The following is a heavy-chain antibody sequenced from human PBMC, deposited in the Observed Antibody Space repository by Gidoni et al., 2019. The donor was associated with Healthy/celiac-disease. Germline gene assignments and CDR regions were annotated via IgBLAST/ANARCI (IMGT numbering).Heavy chain of an antibody. D-gene: IGHD5-12*01. J-gene: IGHJ1*01. CDR1: GFTFSSYA. Sequence: EVQLLESGGGLVQPGGSLRLSCAASGFTFSSYAMSWVRQAPGKGLEWGSAIRGSGGSTYYADSVKGRFTISRDNAKNTLYLQMNSLRAEDTAVYYCAKVGSEYSGYDYEGYFQHWGQGTLVTVSS. V-gene: IGHV3-23*01. CDR3: AKVGSEYSGYDYEGYFQH. CDR2: IRGSGGST.